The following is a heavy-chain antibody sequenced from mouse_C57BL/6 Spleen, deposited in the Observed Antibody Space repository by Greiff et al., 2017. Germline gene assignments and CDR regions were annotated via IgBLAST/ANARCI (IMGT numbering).Heavy chain of an antibody. V-gene: IGHV1-82*01. D-gene: IGHD2-5*01. Sequence: VQLQQSGPELVKPGASVKISCKASGYAFSSSWMNWVQQRPGTGLEWLVRIYPGDGDPNYNGKFTGKATLTADKSSSTSFMKLIGLSSEDTAVYFCARSYYSNYFDFWGQGTTLTVSS. CDR2: IYPGDGDP. J-gene: IGHJ2*01. CDR1: GYAFSSSW. CDR3: ARSYYSNYFDF.